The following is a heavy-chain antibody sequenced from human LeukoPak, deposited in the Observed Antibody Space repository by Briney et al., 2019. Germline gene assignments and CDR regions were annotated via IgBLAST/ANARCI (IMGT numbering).Heavy chain of an antibody. CDR3: ASLYYDSSLGFDP. V-gene: IGHV3-30-3*01. Sequence: PGGSLRLSCAASGFTFSSYAMSWVRQAPGKGLEWVAVISYDGSNKYYADSVKGRFTISRDNSKNTLYLRMNSLRAEDTAVYYCASLYYDSSLGFDPWGQGTLVTVSS. CDR1: GFTFSSYA. CDR2: ISYDGSNK. D-gene: IGHD3-22*01. J-gene: IGHJ5*02.